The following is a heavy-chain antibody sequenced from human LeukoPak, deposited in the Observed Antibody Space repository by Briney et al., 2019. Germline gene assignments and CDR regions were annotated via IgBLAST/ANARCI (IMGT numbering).Heavy chain of an antibody. CDR2: INSRGITT. Sequence: GGSLRLSCAASGFIFSNYEMNWVRQAPGEGLEWVSYINSRGITTYYADSVKGRFTISRDNSKNTLYLQMNSLRAEDTAVYYCAKDSYGSGTYPSLFNYWGHGALVTVSS. V-gene: IGHV3-23*01. J-gene: IGHJ4*01. CDR1: GFIFSNYE. D-gene: IGHD3-10*01. CDR3: AKDSYGSGTYPSLFNY.